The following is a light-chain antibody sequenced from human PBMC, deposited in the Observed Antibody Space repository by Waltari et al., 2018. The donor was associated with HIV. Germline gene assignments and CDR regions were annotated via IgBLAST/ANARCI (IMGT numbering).Light chain of an antibody. CDR2: EVS. Sequence: QSALTQPASVSGSPGQSITIPCTGTSSDVGSYNLVSWYQQHPGKAPNIMIYEVSKRPSGVSNRFSASKSDNTASLTIAGLQAEDEADYYCCSYAGSKMVFVGGTKLTVL. V-gene: IGLV2-23*02. CDR1: SSDVGSYNL. CDR3: CSYAGSKMV. J-gene: IGLJ3*02.